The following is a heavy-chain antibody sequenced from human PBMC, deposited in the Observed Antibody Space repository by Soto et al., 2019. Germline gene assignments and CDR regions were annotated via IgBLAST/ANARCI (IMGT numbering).Heavy chain of an antibody. CDR3: ASRPTGIAAAGTEAGYYYYGMDV. D-gene: IGHD6-13*01. Sequence: ASVKVSCKASGYTFTSYGISWVRQAPGQGLEWMGWISAYNGNTNYAQKLQGRVTMTTDTSTSTAYMELRSLRSDDTAVYYCASRPTGIAAAGTEAGYYYYGMDVWGQGTTVTVSS. V-gene: IGHV1-18*01. J-gene: IGHJ6*02. CDR1: GYTFTSYG. CDR2: ISAYNGNT.